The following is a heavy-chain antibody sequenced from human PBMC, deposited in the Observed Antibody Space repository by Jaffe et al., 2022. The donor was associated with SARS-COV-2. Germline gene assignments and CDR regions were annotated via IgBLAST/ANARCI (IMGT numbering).Heavy chain of an antibody. CDR3: ARDEGSGSYYGSFHP. CDR1: GFNFGSFA. Sequence: QVHLVQSGGGAVQPGGSLRLSCAASGFNFGSFAMHWVRQAPDKGLEWVAVISFDGSDTFYADSLKGRFSVYRDNSNKTLHLQIDRLRKDDTAVYYCARDEGSGSYYGSFHPWGQGTLVTVSS. D-gene: IGHD3-10*01. J-gene: IGHJ5*02. CDR2: ISFDGSDT. V-gene: IGHV3-30*04.